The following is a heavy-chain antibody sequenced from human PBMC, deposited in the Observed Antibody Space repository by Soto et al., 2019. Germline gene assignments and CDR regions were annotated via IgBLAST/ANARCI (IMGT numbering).Heavy chain of an antibody. J-gene: IGHJ6*02. D-gene: IGHD2-8*01. Sequence: KPSETLSLTCAVSGDSISGSQWWSWVRLPPGKGLEWIGEISHTGTTNYNPSLKSRVTMSVDKPKNQFSLNLTSVTAADTAVYYCARDGRISCTNGVCYTRDYYYYGMDVWGQGTTVTVSS. CDR2: ISHTGTT. V-gene: IGHV4-4*02. CDR3: ARDGRISCTNGVCYTRDYYYYGMDV. CDR1: GDSISGSQW.